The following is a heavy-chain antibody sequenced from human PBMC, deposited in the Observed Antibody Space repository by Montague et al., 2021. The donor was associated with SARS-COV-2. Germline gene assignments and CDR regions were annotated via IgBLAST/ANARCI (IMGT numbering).Heavy chain of an antibody. J-gene: IGHJ4*02. CDR1: GFPLSTSGMR. D-gene: IGHD3-9*01. Sequence: PALVKPTQTLTLTCTFSGFPLSTSGMRASWIRQPPGKALEWLARXGWDDDKFYSTSLKTRLTISKDTSKNQVVLTMTNIDPVDTATYYCARSYYDILTAYYTPFDYWGQGTLVTVSS. V-gene: IGHV2-70*04. CDR2: XGWDDDK. CDR3: ARSYYDILTAYYTPFDY.